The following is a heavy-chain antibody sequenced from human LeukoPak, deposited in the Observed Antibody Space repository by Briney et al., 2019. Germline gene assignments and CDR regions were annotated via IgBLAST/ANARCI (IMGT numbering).Heavy chain of an antibody. D-gene: IGHD3-9*01. V-gene: IGHV3-9*01. CDR3: AKDMGKMAYDILTGYYYYYGMDV. CDR2: ISWNSGSI. Sequence: PGRSLRLSCAASGFTFDDYAMHWVRQAPGKGLEWVSGISWNSGSIGYADSVKGRFTISRDNAKNSLYLQMNSLRAEGTALYYCAKDMGKMAYDILTGYYYYYGMDVWGQGTTVTVSS. J-gene: IGHJ6*02. CDR1: GFTFDDYA.